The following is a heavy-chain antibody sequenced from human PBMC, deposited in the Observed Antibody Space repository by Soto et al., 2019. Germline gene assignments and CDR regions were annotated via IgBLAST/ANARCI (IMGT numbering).Heavy chain of an antibody. Sequence: GGPLRLSCAASGFDFRNYAMHWVRQSPGKGPEWVAITSDDGDIQYYADSVKGRFTISRDNSKNTLYLQMNSLRAEDTAAYYCAKDPASPYGDYSHYFDYWGQGTLVTVSS. CDR3: AKDPASPYGDYSHYFDY. D-gene: IGHD4-17*01. J-gene: IGHJ4*02. CDR1: GFDFRNYA. CDR2: TSDDGDIQ. V-gene: IGHV3-30*18.